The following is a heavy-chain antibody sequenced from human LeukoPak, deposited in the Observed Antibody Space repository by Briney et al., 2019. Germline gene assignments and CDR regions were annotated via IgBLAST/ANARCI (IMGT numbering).Heavy chain of an antibody. CDR2: IYYSGST. Sequence: SRTLSLTCTVSGGSISSGDYYWSWIRQPPGKGLEWIGYIYYSGSTYYNPSLKSRVTISVDTSKNQFSLKLSSVTAADTAVYYCARVEGLRGSGSSYYFDYWGQGTLVTVSS. V-gene: IGHV4-30-4*01. CDR3: ARVEGLRGSGSSYYFDY. D-gene: IGHD3-10*01. J-gene: IGHJ4*02. CDR1: GGSISSGDYY.